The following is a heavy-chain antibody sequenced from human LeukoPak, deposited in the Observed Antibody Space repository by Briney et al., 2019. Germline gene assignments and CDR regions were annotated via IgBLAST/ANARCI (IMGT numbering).Heavy chain of an antibody. CDR2: IYYSGST. V-gene: IGHV4-59*01. CDR3: ARVGGRYSSSWYYYYYMDV. CDR1: GWSFSGYY. D-gene: IGHD6-13*01. J-gene: IGHJ6*03. Sequence: PSETLSLTCAVYGWSFSGYYWSWIRQPPGKGLEWIGYIYYSGSTSYNPPLKSRVTISVDTSKNQFSLKLSSVTAADTAVYYCARVGGRYSSSWYYYYYMDVWGKGTTATISS.